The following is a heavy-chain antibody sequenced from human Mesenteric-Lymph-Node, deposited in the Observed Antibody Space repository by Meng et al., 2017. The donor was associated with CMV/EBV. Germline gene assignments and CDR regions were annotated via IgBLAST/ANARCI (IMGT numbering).Heavy chain of an antibody. CDR3: ARDVSGSSGYGH. Sequence: ASVKVSCKASGNTLIGYYVQWVRQVPGQGLEWMGWIHPDSGGAKYAQKFRDRVTLTRDTSVSTVYMDLSRLTSDDTAVYYCARDVSGSSGYGHWGQGTLVTVSS. J-gene: IGHJ4*02. CDR1: GNTLIGYY. V-gene: IGHV1-2*02. CDR2: IHPDSGGA. D-gene: IGHD3-22*01.